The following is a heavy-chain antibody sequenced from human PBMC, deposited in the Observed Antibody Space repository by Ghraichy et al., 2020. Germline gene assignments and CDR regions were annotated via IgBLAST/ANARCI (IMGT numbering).Heavy chain of an antibody. CDR1: GSTFSTYV. CDR2: TGGSGENT. V-gene: IGHV3-23*01. J-gene: IGHJ3*02. CDR3: ARKGYTNTRADAFDI. Sequence: GGSLRLSCAASGSTFSTYVMHWVRQAPGKGLEWVSVTGGSGENTNYADSVKGRFTISIDNSKNTLYLQLNSLRAEDSAVYYSARKGYTNTRADAFDIWGQGTMVTVSS. D-gene: IGHD2-15*01.